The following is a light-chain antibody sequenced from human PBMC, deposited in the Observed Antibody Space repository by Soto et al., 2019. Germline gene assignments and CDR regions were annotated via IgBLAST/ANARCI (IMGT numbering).Light chain of an antibody. J-gene: IGKJ2*01. Sequence: DIQMTQSPSSLSASVGDRVTITCRASQSFSTYLNWYQQKPGSAPKLLIYAASSLQRGVPSRFSGGGSGTDFTLTISSLQPEDVATYYCQQNYNTPRTFGQGTKLEIK. CDR2: AAS. V-gene: IGKV1-39*01. CDR3: QQNYNTPRT. CDR1: QSFSTY.